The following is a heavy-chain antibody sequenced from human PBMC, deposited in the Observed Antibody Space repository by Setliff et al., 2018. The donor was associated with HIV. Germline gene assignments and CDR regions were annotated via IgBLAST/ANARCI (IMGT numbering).Heavy chain of an antibody. CDR2: INAGDDNT. CDR3: ARGSCSGCYLSDY. J-gene: IGHJ4*02. V-gene: IGHV1-3*01. Sequence: GASVKVSCKAFGYTFNTNAIHWVRQAPGQRLEWMGYINAGDDNTRYSEKFQGRVTITRDTSANTAYMELSSLRSEDTAVYYCARGSCSGCYLSDYWGLGTLVTVSS. CDR1: GYTFNTNA. D-gene: IGHD6-19*01.